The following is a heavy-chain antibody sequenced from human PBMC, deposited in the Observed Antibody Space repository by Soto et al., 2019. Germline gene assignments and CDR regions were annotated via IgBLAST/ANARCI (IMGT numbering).Heavy chain of an antibody. D-gene: IGHD6-13*01. CDR1: GYTFTSYG. CDR3: ARRLYSSGWYGGY. CDR2: ISAYNGNT. Sequence: QVQLVQSGAEVKKTGASVKVSCKASGYTFTSYGISWVRQAPGQGLEWLGWISAYNGNTNYAQKLQGRGTMTTDTPTSTAYREPRSLRSDDTAVYYCARRLYSSGWYGGYWGQGTLVTVSS. J-gene: IGHJ4*02. V-gene: IGHV1-18*01.